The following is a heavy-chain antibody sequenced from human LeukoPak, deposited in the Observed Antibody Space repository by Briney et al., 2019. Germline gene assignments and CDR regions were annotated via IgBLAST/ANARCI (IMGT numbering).Heavy chain of an antibody. CDR3: ASPAGVAGTFNRRSYMDV. CDR2: ISYDGSNK. Sequence: PGGSLRLSCAASGFTFSSYAMHWVRQAPGKGLEWVAVISYDGSNKYYADSVKGRFTISRDNSKNTLYLQMNSMRAEDTAVYYCASPAGVAGTFNRRSYMDVWGKGTTVIVSS. J-gene: IGHJ6*03. D-gene: IGHD6-19*01. V-gene: IGHV3-30-3*01. CDR1: GFTFSSYA.